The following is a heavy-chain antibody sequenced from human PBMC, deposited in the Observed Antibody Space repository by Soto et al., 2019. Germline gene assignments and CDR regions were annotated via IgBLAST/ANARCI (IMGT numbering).Heavy chain of an antibody. CDR2: INHSGST. J-gene: IGHJ4*02. V-gene: IGHV4-34*01. CDR3: ASAYYYDSSGYYYGY. CDR1: GGSFSGYY. D-gene: IGHD3-22*01. Sequence: QVQLQQWGAGLLKPSETLSLTCAVYGGSFSGYYWSWIRQPPGKGLGWIGEINHSGSTNYNPSLKSRVTISVDTSKNQFSLKLSSVTAADTAVYYCASAYYYDSSGYYYGYWGQGTLVTVSS.